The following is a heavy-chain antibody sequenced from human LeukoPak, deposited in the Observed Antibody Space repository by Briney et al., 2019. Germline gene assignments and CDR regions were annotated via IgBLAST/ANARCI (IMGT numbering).Heavy chain of an antibody. V-gene: IGHV4-59*01. CDR2: IYYSGST. J-gene: IGHJ4*02. CDR1: GGSISSYY. Sequence: SETLSLTCTVSGGSISSYYWSWIWQPPGKGLEWIGYIYYSGSTNYNPSLKSRVTISVDTSKNQFSLKLSSVTAADTAVYYCARGSGSYGFDYWGQGTLVTVSS. CDR3: ARGSGSYGFDY. D-gene: IGHD3-10*01.